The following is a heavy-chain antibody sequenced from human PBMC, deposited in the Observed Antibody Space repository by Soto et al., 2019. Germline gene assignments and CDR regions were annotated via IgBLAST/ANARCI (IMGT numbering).Heavy chain of an antibody. Sequence: QLQLQESGPGLVKPSETLSLTCTVSGGSISSSSYYWGWIRQPPGKGLEWIGSIYYSGSTYYNPSLKSRVTISVDTSKNQFSLKLSSVTAADTAVYYCASTLGYCSSTSRYTGERWFDPWGQGTLVTVSS. CDR2: IYYSGST. D-gene: IGHD2-2*02. V-gene: IGHV4-39*01. CDR3: ASTLGYCSSTSRYTGERWFDP. CDR1: GGSISSSSYY. J-gene: IGHJ5*02.